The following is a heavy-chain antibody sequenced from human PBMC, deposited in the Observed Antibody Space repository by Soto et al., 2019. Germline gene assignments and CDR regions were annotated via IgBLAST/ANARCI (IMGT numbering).Heavy chain of an antibody. D-gene: IGHD6-6*01. CDR1: GGSISSSSYY. CDR3: ARHVKLVQVGGAGNYYYYYGMDV. V-gene: IGHV4-39*01. CDR2: IYYSGST. Sequence: SETLSLTCTVSGGSISSSSYYWGWIRQPPGKGLEWIGSIYYSGSTYYNPSLKSRVTISVDTSKNQFSLKLSSVTAADTAVYYCARHVKLVQVGGAGNYYYYYGMDVWGQGTTVTVSS. J-gene: IGHJ6*02.